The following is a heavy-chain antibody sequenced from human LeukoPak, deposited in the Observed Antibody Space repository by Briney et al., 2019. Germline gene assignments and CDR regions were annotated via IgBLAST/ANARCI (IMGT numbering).Heavy chain of an antibody. CDR1: GFTFNNYW. CDR2: INTGGSFT. J-gene: IGHJ4*02. V-gene: IGHV3-74*01. D-gene: IGHD3-10*01. CDR3: VRDTGGYFDH. Sequence: GGSLRLSCVVSGFTFNNYWMHWVRQAPGRGLVWVSRINTGGSFTSFADSVKGRFTMSRDNAKNTLYLHLNSLRVEDTAVYYCVRDTGGYFDHWGQGTPVTVSS.